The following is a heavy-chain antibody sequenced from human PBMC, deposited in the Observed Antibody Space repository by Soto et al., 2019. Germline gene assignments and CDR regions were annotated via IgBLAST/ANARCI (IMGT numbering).Heavy chain of an antibody. V-gene: IGHV3-48*01. CDR2: ISSATTTI. CDR3: ARAIAAAGPKLDY. J-gene: IGHJ4*02. CDR1: GFTFSSYS. Sequence: EVQLVESGGGLVQPGGSLRLSCAASGFTFSSYSMNWVRQAPGKGLEWVSYISSATTTIYYADSVKGRFTISRDNAKNSLYLQMNSLRADDTAVYYCARAIAAAGPKLDYWGQGTLVTVSS. D-gene: IGHD6-13*01.